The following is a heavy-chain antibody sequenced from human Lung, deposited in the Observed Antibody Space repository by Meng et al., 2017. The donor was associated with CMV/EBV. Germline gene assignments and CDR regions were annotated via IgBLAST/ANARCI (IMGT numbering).Heavy chain of an antibody. Sequence: LRLSCAVSGFTFSTYWMHWVRQAPGKGLVWVSRINRDGSVTGYADSVKGRFTISRDNAKNTLYLQMNSLRAEDTAVYYCTRGFLEGYWGQGTLVTVSS. J-gene: IGHJ4*02. CDR1: GFTFSTYW. D-gene: IGHD3-3*01. CDR2: INRDGSVT. V-gene: IGHV3-74*01. CDR3: TRGFLEGY.